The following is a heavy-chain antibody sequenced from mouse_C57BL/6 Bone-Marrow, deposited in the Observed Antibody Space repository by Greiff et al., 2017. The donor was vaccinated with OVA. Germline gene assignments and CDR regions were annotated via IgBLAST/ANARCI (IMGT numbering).Heavy chain of an antibody. V-gene: IGHV2-5*01. CDR2: IWRGGST. J-gene: IGHJ2*01. D-gene: IGHD1-1*01. CDR1: GFSLTSYG. CDR3: ANNGRGSSFYFYY. Sequence: VKLMESGPGLVQPSQSLSITCTVSGFSLTSYGVHWVRQSPGKGLEWLGVIWRGGSTDYNAAFMSRLSITKDNSKSQVFFNMNSLQADDTAIYYCANNGRGSSFYFYYWGQGTTLTVAS.